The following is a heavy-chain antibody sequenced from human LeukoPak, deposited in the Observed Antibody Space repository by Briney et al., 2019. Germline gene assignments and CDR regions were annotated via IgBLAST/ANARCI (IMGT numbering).Heavy chain of an antibody. CDR3: AGRGRAAAVLGYYYGMDV. V-gene: IGHV1-69*01. Sequence: SSVKVSCKASGGTFSSYAISWVRQAPGQGLAWMGGILPIFGTANYVQKFQGRVTITADESTRTAYMELSSLKSEDTAVYYWAGRGRAAAVLGYYYGMDVWGKGTTVTVSS. J-gene: IGHJ6*04. D-gene: IGHD6-13*01. CDR2: ILPIFGTA. CDR1: GGTFSSYA.